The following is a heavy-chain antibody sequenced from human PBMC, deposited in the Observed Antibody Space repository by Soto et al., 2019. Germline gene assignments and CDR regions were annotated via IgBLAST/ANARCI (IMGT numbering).Heavy chain of an antibody. V-gene: IGHV4-59*08. D-gene: IGHD3-10*01. CDR2: IYYSGST. Sequence: SETLSLTCTVSGGSISSYYWSWIRQPPGKGLEWIGYIYYSGSTNYNPSLKSRVTISVDTSKNQFSLKLSSVTAADTAVYYCARHAWFGELFRPSGYYYYYMDVWGKGTTVTVSS. J-gene: IGHJ6*03. CDR1: GGSISSYY. CDR3: ARHAWFGELFRPSGYYYYYMDV.